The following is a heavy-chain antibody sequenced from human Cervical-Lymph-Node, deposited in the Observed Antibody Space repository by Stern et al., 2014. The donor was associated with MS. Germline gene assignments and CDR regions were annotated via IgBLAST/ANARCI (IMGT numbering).Heavy chain of an antibody. V-gene: IGHV3-73*01. D-gene: IGHD1-26*01. CDR1: GFTFSEYA. CDR2: IRNAGKNYAT. J-gene: IGHJ3*02. CDR3: TRTWELAAFDI. Sequence: VQLVESGGGLVEPGGSLKLSCAASGFTFSEYAIHWVRQASGKGMEWVGRIRNAGKNYATAYGEAVKGRFTVSRDDSTTTAYLQMSSLRTEDTAVYYCTRTWELAAFDIWGQGTMVTVSS.